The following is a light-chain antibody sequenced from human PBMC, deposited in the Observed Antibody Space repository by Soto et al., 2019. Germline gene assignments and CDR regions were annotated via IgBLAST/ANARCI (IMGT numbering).Light chain of an antibody. J-gene: IGKJ1*01. CDR2: GAS. CDR1: QSVRSN. V-gene: IGKV3D-15*01. CDR3: QQYSDWPPWR. Sequence: EIVVTQSPATLSVSPGERATLSCRASQSVRSNLAWYQQKPGQAPRLLIYGASTRATGIPARFSGGGSGTDFTLTISSLEPEDFAVYYCQQYSDWPPWRFGQGTKVDIK.